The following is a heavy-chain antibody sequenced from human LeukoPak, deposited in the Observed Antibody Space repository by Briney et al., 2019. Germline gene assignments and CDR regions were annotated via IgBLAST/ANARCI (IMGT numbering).Heavy chain of an antibody. V-gene: IGHV3-48*03. J-gene: IGHJ4*02. CDR3: AREESNGNPGIDY. CDR2: ISRTGVTI. D-gene: IGHD1-14*01. Sequence: GGSLRLSCATSGFTFSNYEMNWVRQAPGKGLEWVSFISRTGVTIYNADSVMGRFTISRDNAKNSLFLQMNSLRAEDTAVYYCAREESNGNPGIDYWGQGTLVTVSS. CDR1: GFTFSNYE.